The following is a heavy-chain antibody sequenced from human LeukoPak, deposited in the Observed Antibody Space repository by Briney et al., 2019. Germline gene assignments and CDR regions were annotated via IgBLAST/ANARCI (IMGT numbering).Heavy chain of an antibody. V-gene: IGHV5-51*01. D-gene: IGHD1-26*01. J-gene: IGHJ3*02. CDR3: ARRERRNADAFDI. Sequence: GESLKISCKGSGYRFTNYWIGWVRQMPGKGLEWMGIIYPGDSDTRYSPSFQGQVTISADKSISTAYLQWSSLKASDTATYYCARRERRNADAFDIWGQGTVVTVSS. CDR1: GYRFTNYW. CDR2: IYPGDSDT.